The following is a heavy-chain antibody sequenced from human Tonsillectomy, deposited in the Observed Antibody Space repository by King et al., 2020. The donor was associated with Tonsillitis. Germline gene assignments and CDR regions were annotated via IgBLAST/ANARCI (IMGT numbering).Heavy chain of an antibody. CDR3: AKPREYPSYYFDY. CDR1: GFTFSSYA. CDR2: ISGSGGST. D-gene: IGHD2/OR15-2a*01. V-gene: IGHV3-23*04. Sequence: QLVESGGGLVRRGGSLRLSCAASGFTFSSYAMSWVRQAPGKGLEWVSAISGSGGSTYYAESVKGRFTTSRDNSKNTLYLQMNSLRAEDTAVYYCAKPREYPSYYFDYWGQGTLVTVSS. J-gene: IGHJ4*02.